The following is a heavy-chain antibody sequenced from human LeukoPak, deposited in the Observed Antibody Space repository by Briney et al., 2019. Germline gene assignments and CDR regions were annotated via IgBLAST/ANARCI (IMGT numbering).Heavy chain of an antibody. CDR3: ARELWELPDYYYMDV. J-gene: IGHJ6*03. Sequence: ASVKVSCKASGYTFTSYDINWVRQATGQGLEWMGWMNPNSGNTGYAQKFQGRVTITRNTSISTAYMELSSLRSEDTAVYYCARELWELPDYYYMDVWGKRTTVTVSS. CDR2: MNPNSGNT. D-gene: IGHD1-26*01. CDR1: GYTFTSYD. V-gene: IGHV1-8*03.